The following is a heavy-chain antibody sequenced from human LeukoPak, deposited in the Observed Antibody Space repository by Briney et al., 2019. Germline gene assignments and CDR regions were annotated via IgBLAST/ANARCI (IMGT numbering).Heavy chain of an antibody. D-gene: IGHD4-17*01. CDR1: GFTFSSYS. CDR2: ISSSSSYI. J-gene: IGHJ4*02. CDR3: ARGVTVTTDARYFDY. Sequence: GGSLGLSCAASGFTFSSYSMNWVRQAPGKGLEWVSSISSSSSYIYYADSVKGRFTISRDNSKNTLYLQMNSLRAEDTAVYYCARGVTVTTDARYFDYWGQGTLVTVSS. V-gene: IGHV3-21*04.